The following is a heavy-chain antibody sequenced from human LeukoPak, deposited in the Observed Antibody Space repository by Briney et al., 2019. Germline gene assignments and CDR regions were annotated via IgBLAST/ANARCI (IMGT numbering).Heavy chain of an antibody. CDR1: GFTFSSYV. CDR3: LSGPGH. D-gene: IGHD6-25*01. Sequence: GGSLRLSCAASGFTFSSYVMSWVRQAPGKGLEWVSSVTSGDARHYADSVKGRFTISRDNAKNSLYLQMNILRAEDTAVFYCLSGPGHCGQGALVTVSS. V-gene: IGHV3-23*01. CDR2: VTSGDAR. J-gene: IGHJ4*02.